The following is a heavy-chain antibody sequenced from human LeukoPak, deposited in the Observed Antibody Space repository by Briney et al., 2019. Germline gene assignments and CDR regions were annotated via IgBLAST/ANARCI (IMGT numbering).Heavy chain of an antibody. CDR1: GFTFVGDW. V-gene: IGHV3-7*01. J-gene: IGHJ5*02. D-gene: IGHD2/OR15-2a*01. CDR3: AKWDFFGDYFTFDP. Sequence: GGSLRLSCESSGFTFVGDWMSWVRQAPGRGLEWVATIKFDESETYYVDSVKGRFAVSRDNGQNSLFLQMSSLRVEDTALYFCAKWDFFGDYFTFDPRGQGVLVIVSS. CDR2: IKFDESET.